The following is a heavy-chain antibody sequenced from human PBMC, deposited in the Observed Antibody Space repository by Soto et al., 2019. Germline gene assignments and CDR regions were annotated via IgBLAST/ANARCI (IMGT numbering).Heavy chain of an antibody. D-gene: IGHD3-22*01. CDR2: ISAYNGNT. CDR1: GYTFTSYG. V-gene: IGHV1-18*01. CDR3: ARDISGYYYPYYYYYYGMDV. Sequence: SVKVSCKASGYTFTSYGISWVRQAPGQGLEWMGWISAYNGNTNYAQKLQGRVTMTTDTSTSTAYMELRSLRSDDTAVYYCARDISGYYYPYYYYYYGMDVWGQGTTVTVSS. J-gene: IGHJ6*02.